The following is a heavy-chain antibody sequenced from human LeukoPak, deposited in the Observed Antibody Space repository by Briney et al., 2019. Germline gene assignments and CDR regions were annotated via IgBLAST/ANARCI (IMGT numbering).Heavy chain of an antibody. CDR2: INPNSGGT. CDR3: ARADILTGPLDY. V-gene: IGHV1-2*04. D-gene: IGHD3-9*01. Sequence: ASVKVSCKASGYTFTGYYMHWVRQAPGQGLEWMGWINPNSGGTNYAQKLQGWVTMTRDTSISTAYMELSRLRSDDTAVYYCARADILTGPLDYWGQGTLVTVSS. J-gene: IGHJ4*02. CDR1: GYTFTGYY.